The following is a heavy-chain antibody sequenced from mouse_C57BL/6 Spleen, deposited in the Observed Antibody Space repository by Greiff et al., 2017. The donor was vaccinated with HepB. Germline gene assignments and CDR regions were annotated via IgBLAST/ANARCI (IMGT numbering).Heavy chain of an antibody. CDR2: IHPNSGST. D-gene: IGHD1-1*01. J-gene: IGHJ2*01. CDR3: AREGFDYYGFDY. Sequence: VQLQQPGAELVKPGASVKLSCKASGYTFTSYWMHWVKQRPGQGLEWIGMIHPNSGSTNYNEKFKSKATLTVDKSSSTAYMQLSSLTSEDSAVYYCAREGFDYYGFDYWGQGTTLTVSS. V-gene: IGHV1-64*01. CDR1: GYTFTSYW.